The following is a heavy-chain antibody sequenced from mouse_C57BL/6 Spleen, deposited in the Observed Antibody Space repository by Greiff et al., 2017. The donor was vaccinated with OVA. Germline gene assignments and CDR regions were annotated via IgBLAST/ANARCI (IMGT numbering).Heavy chain of an antibody. CDR1: GFTFSDYY. CDR3: AREGITTVVATDWYFDV. D-gene: IGHD1-1*01. CDR2: INYDGSST. V-gene: IGHV5-16*01. J-gene: IGHJ1*03. Sequence: EVKLVESEGGLVQPGSSMKLSCTASGFTFSDYYMAWVRQVPEKGLEWVANINYDGSSTYYLDSLQSRFIISRDNAKNILYLQMCSLKSEDTATYYCAREGITTVVATDWYFDVWGKGTTVTVSS.